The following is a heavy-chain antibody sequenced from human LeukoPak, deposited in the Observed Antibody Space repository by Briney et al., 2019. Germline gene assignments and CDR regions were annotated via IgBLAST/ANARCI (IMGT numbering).Heavy chain of an antibody. Sequence: GGSLRLSCAASGFTFSSYEMNWVRQAPGKGPEWVSYISSSGSTIYYADSVKGRFTISRDNAKNSLYLQMNSLRAEDTAVYYCARDRATGYSSSWSPPHYYMDVWGKGTTVTVSS. CDR1: GFTFSSYE. CDR2: ISSSGSTI. D-gene: IGHD6-13*01. CDR3: ARDRATGYSSSWSPPHYYMDV. J-gene: IGHJ6*03. V-gene: IGHV3-48*03.